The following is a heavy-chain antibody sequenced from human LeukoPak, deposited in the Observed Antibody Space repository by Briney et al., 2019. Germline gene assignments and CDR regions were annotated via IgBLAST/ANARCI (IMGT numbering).Heavy chain of an antibody. V-gene: IGHV1-69*05. Sequence: GASVKVCCKASGGSFSSYAISWVRQAPGQGIEWMGRIIPIFGTADYAHKVEGRVTITTDESTSTAYMELSRLRSEDTAVYYCAVSGLYCGGDCSKDYWGQGTLVTVSS. CDR3: AVSGLYCGGDCSKDY. J-gene: IGHJ4*02. CDR1: GGSFSSYA. CDR2: IIPIFGTA. D-gene: IGHD2-21*02.